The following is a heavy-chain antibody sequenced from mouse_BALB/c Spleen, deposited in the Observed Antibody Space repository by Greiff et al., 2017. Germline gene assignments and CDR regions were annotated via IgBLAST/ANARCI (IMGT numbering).Heavy chain of an antibody. J-gene: IGHJ2*01. D-gene: IGHD2-3*01. CDR1: GYTFTSYW. CDR3: TRAYDGYSYVDY. V-gene: IGHV1S127*01. Sequence: QVQLQQPGAELVKPGASVKMSCKASGYTFTSYWMHWVKQRPGQGLEWIGTIDPSDSYTSYNQKFKGKATLTVDTSSSTAYMQLSSLTSEDSAVYYCTRAYDGYSYVDYWGQGTTLTVSS. CDR2: IDPSDSYT.